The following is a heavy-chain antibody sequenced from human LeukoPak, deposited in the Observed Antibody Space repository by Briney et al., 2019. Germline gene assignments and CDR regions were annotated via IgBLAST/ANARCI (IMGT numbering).Heavy chain of an antibody. Sequence: ASVKVSCKVSGYTLTELSMHWVRQAPGKGLEWMGGFDPEDGETIYAQKFQGRVTMTEDTSTDTAYMELSSLRSEDTAVYYCARDLRHAWITSAVAGRFDYWGQGTLVTVSS. J-gene: IGHJ4*02. CDR3: ARDLRHAWITSAVAGRFDY. CDR2: FDPEDGET. CDR1: GYTLTELS. V-gene: IGHV1-24*01. D-gene: IGHD6-19*01.